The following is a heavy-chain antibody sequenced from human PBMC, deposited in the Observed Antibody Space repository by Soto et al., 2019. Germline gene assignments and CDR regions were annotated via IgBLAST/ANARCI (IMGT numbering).Heavy chain of an antibody. V-gene: IGHV4-4*02. CDR1: SGSISSSNW. Sequence: SETLSLTCAVSSGSISSSNWWSWVRQPPGKGLEWIGEIYHSGSTNYNPSLKSRVTISVDKSKNQFSLKLSSVTAADTAVYYCARDLDPLYCSGGSCYGYWGQGTLVTVSS. CDR2: IYHSGST. CDR3: ARDLDPLYCSGGSCYGY. J-gene: IGHJ4*02. D-gene: IGHD2-15*01.